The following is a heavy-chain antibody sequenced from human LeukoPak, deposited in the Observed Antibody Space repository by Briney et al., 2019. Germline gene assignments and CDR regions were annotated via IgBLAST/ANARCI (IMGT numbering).Heavy chain of an antibody. V-gene: IGHV1-2*02. J-gene: IGHJ4*02. CDR1: GYTFTGYY. CDR2: INPNSGGT. D-gene: IGHD5-12*01. CDR3: ARRSYSGYDLLDFDY. Sequence: ASVKVSCKASGYTFTGYYMHWVRQAPGQGLEWMGWINPNSGGTNYAQKFQGRVTMTRDTSISTAYMELSRLRSDDTAVYYCARRSYSGYDLLDFDYWGQGTLVTVSS.